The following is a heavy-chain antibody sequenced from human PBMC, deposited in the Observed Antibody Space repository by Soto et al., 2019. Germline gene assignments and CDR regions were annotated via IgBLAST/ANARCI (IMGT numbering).Heavy chain of an antibody. D-gene: IGHD5-12*01. Sequence: VASVKVSCKASGYTFTSYYMHWVRQAPGQGLEWMGIINPSGGSTSYAQKFQGRVTMTRDTSTSTVYMELSSLRSEDTAVYYCAREGWLQSRGGGLDYWGQGTLVTVSS. CDR1: GYTFTSYY. J-gene: IGHJ4*02. CDR2: INPSGGST. CDR3: AREGWLQSRGGGLDY. V-gene: IGHV1-46*01.